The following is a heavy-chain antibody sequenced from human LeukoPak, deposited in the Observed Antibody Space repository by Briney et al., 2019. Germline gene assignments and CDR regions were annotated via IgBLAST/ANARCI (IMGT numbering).Heavy chain of an antibody. CDR3: AREDPVVH. CDR1: GFTVSSNH. J-gene: IGHJ5*02. V-gene: IGHV3-66*02. CDR2: IYSGGSA. Sequence: PGGSLRLSFSTSGFTVSSNHMSSVRQAPGKGLELVSVIYSGGSAYYADSVKGRFTIHRDNSKNPLYLQMNGLRADDKALYYWAREDPVVHWGQGTLVTVSS.